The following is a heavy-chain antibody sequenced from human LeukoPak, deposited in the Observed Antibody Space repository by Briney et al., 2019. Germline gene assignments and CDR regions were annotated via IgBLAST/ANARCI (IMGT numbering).Heavy chain of an antibody. CDR2: IFQGGGEI. CDR3: ATYRQVLLPFEA. D-gene: IGHD5-18*01. CDR1: GFTFSNFA. J-gene: IGHJ3*01. V-gene: IGHV3-23*01. Sequence: GGSLRLSCAAPGFTFSNFAMAWVRQGPGKGLEWVSSIFQGGGEIHYADSVRGRFTISRDNSKSTLFLQMNSLRAEDTAIYYCATYRQVLLPFEAWGQGTMVTVSS.